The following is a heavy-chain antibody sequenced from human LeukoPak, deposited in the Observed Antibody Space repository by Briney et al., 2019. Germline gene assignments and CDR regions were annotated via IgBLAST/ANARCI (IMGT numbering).Heavy chain of an antibody. D-gene: IGHD3-16*01. CDR2: IYYSGST. Sequence: SETLSLTCTVSGDSISSLTYYWGWVRQPPGKGLEWIGSIYYSGSTYFNPSLKSRAIISVDTFKNHLSLRLISVTAADTAAYYCARHSLKQWGPSGWFDPWGQGTLVTVSS. J-gene: IGHJ5*02. CDR1: GDSISSLTYY. CDR3: ARHSLKQWGPSGWFDP. V-gene: IGHV4-39*01.